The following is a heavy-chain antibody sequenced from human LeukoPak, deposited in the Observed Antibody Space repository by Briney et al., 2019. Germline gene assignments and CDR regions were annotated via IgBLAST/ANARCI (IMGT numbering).Heavy chain of an antibody. D-gene: IGHD2-8*01. Sequence: PGXSLRLSCTASGFTFSNYGFHWVRQAPGRGLEWVAFIQSDESNKHYADSVKGRFTVSRDNSKNTLYLQMNSLRPEDTADCTKGIATEDYRLFFWGQGALVTVSS. CDR2: IQSDESNK. V-gene: IGHV3-30*02. CDR1: GFTFSNYG. J-gene: IGHJ4*02. CDR3: GIATEDYRLFF.